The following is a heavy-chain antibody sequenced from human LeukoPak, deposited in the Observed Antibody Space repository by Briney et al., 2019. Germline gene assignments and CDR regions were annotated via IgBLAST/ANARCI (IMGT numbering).Heavy chain of an antibody. J-gene: IGHJ3*02. Sequence: PGGSLRLSCAATGFIFSNYAMNWVRQAPGKGLEWVANIKQDGREKYYVDSVKGRFTISRDNAKNSLYLQMNSLRAEDTAVYYCARDTGSSSSSGAFDIWGQGTMVTVSS. CDR1: GFIFSNYA. D-gene: IGHD6-13*01. V-gene: IGHV3-7*01. CDR2: IKQDGREK. CDR3: ARDTGSSSSSGAFDI.